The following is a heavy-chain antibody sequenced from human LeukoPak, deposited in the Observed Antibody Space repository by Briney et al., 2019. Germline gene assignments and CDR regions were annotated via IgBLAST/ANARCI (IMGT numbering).Heavy chain of an antibody. J-gene: IGHJ4*02. CDR1: GGSICSGDYY. D-gene: IGHD2-2*01. V-gene: IGHV4-30-4*08. Sequence: PSETLSLTCTVSGGSICSGDYYWSWIRQPPGKGLEWIGYIYYSGSTYYNPSLKSRVTISVDTSKNQFSLKLSSVTAADTAVYYCASRLVVPAGIDYWGQGTLVTVSS. CDR3: ASRLVVPAGIDY. CDR2: IYYSGST.